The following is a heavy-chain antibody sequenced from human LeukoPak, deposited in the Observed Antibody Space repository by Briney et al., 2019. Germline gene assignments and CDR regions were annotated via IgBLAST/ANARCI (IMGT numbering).Heavy chain of an antibody. V-gene: IGHV1-18*01. J-gene: IGHJ4*02. CDR1: GYTFTSYG. D-gene: IGHD6-13*01. Sequence: ASVTVSCKASGYTFTSYGISWVRQAPGQGLEWMGWISAYNGNTNYAQKFQGRVTMTRDTSISTAYMELSRLRSDDTAVYYCARDRGIAAAGLIDYWGQGTLVTVSS. CDR3: ARDRGIAAAGLIDY. CDR2: ISAYNGNT.